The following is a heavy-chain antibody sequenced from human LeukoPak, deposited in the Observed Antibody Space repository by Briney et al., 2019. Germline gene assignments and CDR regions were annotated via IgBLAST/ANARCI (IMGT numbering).Heavy chain of an antibody. D-gene: IGHD3-10*01. Sequence: ASVKVSCKASGYTFTSYYMHWVRQAPGQGLEWMGIINPSGGSTSYAQKFQGRVTMTRDTSTSTVYMELSSLRSEDTAVYYCARDAPKFMVRGVIIYALYYFDCWGQGTLVTVSS. CDR2: INPSGGST. CDR3: ARDAPKFMVRGVIIYALYYFDC. J-gene: IGHJ4*02. V-gene: IGHV1-46*01. CDR1: GYTFTSYY.